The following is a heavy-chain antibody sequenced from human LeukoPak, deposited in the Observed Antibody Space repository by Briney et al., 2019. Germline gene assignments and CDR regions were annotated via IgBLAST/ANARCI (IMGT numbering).Heavy chain of an antibody. CDR1: GGSISSYY. V-gene: IGHV4-59*01. J-gene: IGHJ4*02. D-gene: IGHD6-6*01. Sequence: SETLSLTCTVSGGSISSYYWSWIRQPPGKGLEWIGYIYYSGSTNYNPSLKSRVTISVDTSKNQFSLKLSSVTAADTAVYYCARGVTAARRPFDYWGQGTLVTVSS. CDR3: ARGVTAARRPFDY. CDR2: IYYSGST.